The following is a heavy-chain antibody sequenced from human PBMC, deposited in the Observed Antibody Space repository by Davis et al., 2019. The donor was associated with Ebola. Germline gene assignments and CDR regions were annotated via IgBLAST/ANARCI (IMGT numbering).Heavy chain of an antibody. CDR3: ARGNDYDFWSGYYIDYYYYGMDV. CDR2: IYYSGST. CDR1: GGSISSYY. D-gene: IGHD3-3*01. Sequence: PSETLSLTCTVSGGSISSYYWSWIRQPPGKGLEWIGYIYYSGSTNYNPSLKSRVTVSVDTSKNQFSLKLSSVTAADTAVYYCARGNDYDFWSGYYIDYYYYGMDVWGQGTTVTVSS. J-gene: IGHJ6*02. V-gene: IGHV4-59*01.